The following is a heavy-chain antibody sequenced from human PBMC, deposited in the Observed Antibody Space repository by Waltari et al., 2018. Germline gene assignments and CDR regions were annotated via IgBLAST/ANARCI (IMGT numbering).Heavy chain of an antibody. Sequence: QVQLQESGPGLVKPSETLSLTCTVSGGSISSHYWSWIRQPPGKGLEWIGYIYYSGSTNYNPALKSRVTISVDTSKNQFSLKLSSVTAADTAVYYCARVCVVSSSYFDYWGQGTLVTVSS. D-gene: IGHD2-2*01. CDR2: IYYSGST. V-gene: IGHV4-59*11. CDR3: ARVCVVSSSYFDY. J-gene: IGHJ4*02. CDR1: GGSISSHY.